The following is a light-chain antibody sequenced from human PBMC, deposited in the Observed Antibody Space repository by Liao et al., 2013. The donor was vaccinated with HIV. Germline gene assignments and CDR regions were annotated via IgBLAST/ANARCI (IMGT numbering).Light chain of an antibody. J-gene: IGLJ2*01. CDR2: YDS. CDR3: QARDSSTYVV. CDR1: NIGSKS. V-gene: IGLV3-21*01. Sequence: SYVLTQPPSVSVAPGKTARITCGGNNIGSKSVHWYQQKPGQAPVLVIYYDSDRPSGIPERFSGSNSGNTATLTISRVEAGDEADYYCQARDSSTYVVFGGGTKLTVL.